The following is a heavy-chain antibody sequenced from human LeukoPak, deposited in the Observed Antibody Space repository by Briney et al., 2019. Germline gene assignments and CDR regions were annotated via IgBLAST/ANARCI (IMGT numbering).Heavy chain of an antibody. D-gene: IGHD3-3*01. CDR3: AKPYDFWSGFPTYGMDV. CDR1: GFTFSHYG. V-gene: IGHV3-30*18. Sequence: PGGSLRLSCEVSGFTFSHYGMHWVRQAPGKGLEWVAVISYDGSNKYHADSVKGRFTISRDNSKNTLYLQMKSLRAEDTAVYYCAKPYDFWSGFPTYGMDVWGQGTTVTVSS. J-gene: IGHJ6*02. CDR2: ISYDGSNK.